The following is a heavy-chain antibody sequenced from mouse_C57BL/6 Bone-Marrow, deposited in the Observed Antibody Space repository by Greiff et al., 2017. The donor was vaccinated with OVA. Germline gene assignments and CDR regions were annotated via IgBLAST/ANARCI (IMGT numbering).Heavy chain of an antibody. CDR2: IYPRSGNT. J-gene: IGHJ2*01. Sequence: VQRVESGAELARPGASVKLSCKASGYTFTSYGISWVKQRTGQGLEWIGEIYPRSGNTYYNEKFKGKATLTADKSSSTAYMELRSLTSEDSAVYFCARWVYGNYLYYFDYWGQGTTLTVSS. CDR1: GYTFTSYG. D-gene: IGHD2-1*01. V-gene: IGHV1-81*01. CDR3: ARWVYGNYLYYFDY.